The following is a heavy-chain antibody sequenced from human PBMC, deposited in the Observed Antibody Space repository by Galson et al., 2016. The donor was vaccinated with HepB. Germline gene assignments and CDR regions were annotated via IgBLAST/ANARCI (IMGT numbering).Heavy chain of an antibody. V-gene: IGHV2-70*04. J-gene: IGHJ6*02. D-gene: IGHD3-10*01. CDR2: IDWEDEK. Sequence: PALVKPTQTLTLTCTFSGFVLNINSTGVSWIRQPPGKALEWLARIDWEDEKFSATSLKTRLSISQDTSNNQVVLTMTKMDPVDTATYSCAREYSRGGSALDVWGRGTTVTVSS. CDR3: AREYSRGGSALDV. CDR1: GFVLNINSTG.